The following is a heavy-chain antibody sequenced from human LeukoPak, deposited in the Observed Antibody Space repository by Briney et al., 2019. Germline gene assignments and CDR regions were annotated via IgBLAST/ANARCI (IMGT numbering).Heavy chain of an antibody. CDR1: GYTFTGYY. Sequence: ASVKVSCKASGYTFTGYYMHWVRQAPGQGLEWMGWINPNSGGTNYAQKFQGRVTMTRDTSISTAYMELSRLRSDDTAVYYCARAAAGNNFYYYYYMDVWGKGTTVTVSS. D-gene: IGHD6-13*01. V-gene: IGHV1-2*02. CDR3: ARAAAGNNFYYYYYMDV. J-gene: IGHJ6*03. CDR2: INPNSGGT.